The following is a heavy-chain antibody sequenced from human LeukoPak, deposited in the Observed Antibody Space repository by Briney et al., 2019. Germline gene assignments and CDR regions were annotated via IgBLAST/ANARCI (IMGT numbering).Heavy chain of an antibody. CDR3: ARDRAAGTLDF. CDR1: GGSISSYY. J-gene: IGHJ4*02. Sequence: SETLCVSCTVSGGSISSYYWSWIRQPPGKGLEWIGYIYYSGSTNYNPSLKSRVTISVDTSKNQFSLKLRSVTAADTAVYYCARDRAAGTLDFWGQGTLVTVSS. CDR2: IYYSGST. V-gene: IGHV4-59*01. D-gene: IGHD6-13*01.